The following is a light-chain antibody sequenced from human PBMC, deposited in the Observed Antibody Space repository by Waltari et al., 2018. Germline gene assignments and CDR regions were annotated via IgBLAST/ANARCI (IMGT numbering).Light chain of an antibody. Sequence: DIVMTQSPDSLTVSLGERATLNCKSSQSVLYNSNNKNYLAWYQQKPGQPPKLLIYWASTRESGVPDRFRGSGSGTDFTLTISSLQAEDVAVYYCQQYYSTPRTFGQGTKVEIK. CDR2: WAS. CDR3: QQYYSTPRT. CDR1: QSVLYNSNNKNY. J-gene: IGKJ1*01. V-gene: IGKV4-1*01.